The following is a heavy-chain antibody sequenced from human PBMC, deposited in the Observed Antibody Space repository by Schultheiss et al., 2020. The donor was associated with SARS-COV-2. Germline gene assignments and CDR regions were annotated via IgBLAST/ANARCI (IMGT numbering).Heavy chain of an antibody. CDR2: IYYSGST. CDR1: GGSFSGYY. Sequence: SETLSLTCAVYGGSFSGYYWSWIRQPPGKGLEWIGYIYYSGSTYYNASLKSRVTISVDTSKNQFSLKLSSVTAADTAVYYCARGGGRGYIVQNWFDPWGQGTLVTVSS. V-gene: IGHV4-59*12. CDR3: ARGGGRGYIVQNWFDP. J-gene: IGHJ5*02. D-gene: IGHD2-8*01.